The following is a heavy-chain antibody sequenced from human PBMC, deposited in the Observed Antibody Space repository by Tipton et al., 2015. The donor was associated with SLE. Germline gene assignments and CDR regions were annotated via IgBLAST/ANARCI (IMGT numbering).Heavy chain of an antibody. Sequence: GSLRLSCAASGLPFSNCAMTWVRQAPGKGLEWVSSISSAGKSYYADSVKGRFTISRDNSKNTLYLQINSLRPEDTAVYYCATLCGYCSVGRCYSAFWGQGTRVTVSS. V-gene: IGHV3-23*01. CDR3: ATLCGYCSVGRCYSAF. CDR2: ISSAGKS. J-gene: IGHJ4*02. CDR1: GLPFSNCA. D-gene: IGHD2-15*01.